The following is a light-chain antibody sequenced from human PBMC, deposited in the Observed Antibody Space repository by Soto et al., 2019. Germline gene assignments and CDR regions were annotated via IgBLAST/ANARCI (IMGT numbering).Light chain of an antibody. J-gene: IGKJ4*01. Sequence: EMVMTQSPAALSVSPGERATLSCRASQSISDNLAWYQHKPGQAPRLLIYGASSRATGIPDRFSGSGSGTDFTLTISRLEPEDFAVYYCQQYGSSLGVTFGGGTKVDIK. CDR3: QQYGSSLGVT. V-gene: IGKV3-20*01. CDR1: QSISDN. CDR2: GAS.